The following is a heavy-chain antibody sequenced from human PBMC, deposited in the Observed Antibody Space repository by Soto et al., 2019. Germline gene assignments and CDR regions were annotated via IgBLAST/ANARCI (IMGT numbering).Heavy chain of an antibody. Sequence: PGGSLRLSCVASGFTFSNFAMHWVRQAPGKGLEWVSAMSGTGNSTYYADSVKGRFTISRDDSRNTLYLHMNSLRVEDTAVYYCVKDGSNSPIDYWGQGTLVTVSS. CDR2: MSGTGNST. V-gene: IGHV3-23*01. D-gene: IGHD5-18*01. CDR3: VKDGSNSPIDY. CDR1: GFTFSNFA. J-gene: IGHJ4*02.